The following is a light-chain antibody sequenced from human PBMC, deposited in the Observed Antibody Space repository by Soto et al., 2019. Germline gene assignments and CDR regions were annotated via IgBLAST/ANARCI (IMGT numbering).Light chain of an antibody. Sequence: EIVLTQSPGTLSLSPGERATLSCRASQSISSCYLAWYQQKPGQAPSLLIYAASSRATGIPDRVSGSGSGTDFTLTISRLEPDDFAVYYCQQYGSSSYTFGQGTKLEIK. CDR3: QQYGSSSYT. J-gene: IGKJ2*01. V-gene: IGKV3-20*01. CDR2: AAS. CDR1: QSISSCY.